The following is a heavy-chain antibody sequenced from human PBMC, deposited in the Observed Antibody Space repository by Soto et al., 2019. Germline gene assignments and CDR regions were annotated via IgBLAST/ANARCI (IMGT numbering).Heavy chain of an antibody. V-gene: IGHV4-59*01. CDR2: IYYSGST. Sequence: SSETLSLTCTVSGGSISSYYWSWIRQPPGKGLEWIGYIYYSGSTNDNPSLKSRVTISVDTSKNQFSLKLSSVTAADTAVYYCARESRISSWYWFDPWGQGTLVTVSS. D-gene: IGHD6-13*01. J-gene: IGHJ5*02. CDR3: ARESRISSWYWFDP. CDR1: GGSISSYY.